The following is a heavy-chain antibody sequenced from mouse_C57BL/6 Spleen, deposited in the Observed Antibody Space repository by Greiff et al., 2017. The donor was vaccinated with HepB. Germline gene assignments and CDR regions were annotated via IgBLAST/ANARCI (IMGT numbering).Heavy chain of an antibody. J-gene: IGHJ3*01. CDR3: TRGVLRRFAY. CDR2: IDPETGGT. V-gene: IGHV1-15*01. Sequence: QVQLQQPGAELVRPGASVTLSCKASGYTFTDYEMHWVKQTPVHGLEWIGAIDPETGGTAYNQKFKGKAILTADKSSSTAYMELRSLTSEDSAVYYCTRGVLRRFAYWGQGTLVTVSA. D-gene: IGHD1-1*01. CDR1: GYTFTDYE.